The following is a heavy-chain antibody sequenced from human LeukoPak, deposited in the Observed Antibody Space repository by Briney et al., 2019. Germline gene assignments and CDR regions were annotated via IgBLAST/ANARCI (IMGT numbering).Heavy chain of an antibody. Sequence: SQTLSLTCTVSVGSIISGGYYWSWIRQHPGKGLEWIGYIYYSGSTYYNPSLTSRVTLSVHTSKNQFSLKLSSVTAADTAVYYCARVNPGPMFGFGGGFDYWGQGTLVTVSS. V-gene: IGHV4-31*03. CDR1: VGSIISGGYY. CDR2: IYYSGST. D-gene: IGHD3-16*01. CDR3: ARVNPGPMFGFGGGFDY. J-gene: IGHJ4*02.